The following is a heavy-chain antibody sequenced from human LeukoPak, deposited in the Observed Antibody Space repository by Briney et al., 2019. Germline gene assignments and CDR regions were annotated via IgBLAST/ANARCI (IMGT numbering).Heavy chain of an antibody. J-gene: IGHJ4*02. D-gene: IGHD1-20*01. CDR3: AKVRTVTGRTMAGDFDY. V-gene: IGHV3-23*01. CDR1: GFTFKAYN. Sequence: GGSLRLSCAVSGFTFKAYNMIWVRQGPGKGLEWVSGVSAGGATFYADSVKGRFTISRDNSRSTLYLQMNGLRAEDTAEYYCAKVRTVTGRTMAGDFDYWGQGTLVTVSS. CDR2: VSAGGAT.